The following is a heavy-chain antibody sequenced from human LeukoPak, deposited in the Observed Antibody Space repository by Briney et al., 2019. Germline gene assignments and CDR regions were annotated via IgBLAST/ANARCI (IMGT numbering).Heavy chain of an antibody. CDR3: AKLAAPAAMEVIFDY. CDR2: ISGSGGST. CDR1: GFTFSSYA. V-gene: IGHV3-23*01. J-gene: IGHJ4*02. Sequence: GGSLRLSCAASGFTFSSYAMSWVRQAPGKGLEWVSTISGSGGSTYYADSVQDRFTISRDNSKNTLYLQMNSLRAEDTAVYYCAKLAAPAAMEVIFDYWGQGNLVTVSS. D-gene: IGHD2-2*01.